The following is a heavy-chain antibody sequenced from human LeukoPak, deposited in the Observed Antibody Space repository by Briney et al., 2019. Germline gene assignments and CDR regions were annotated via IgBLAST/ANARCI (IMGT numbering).Heavy chain of an antibody. D-gene: IGHD4/OR15-4a*01. V-gene: IGHV4-59*01. J-gene: IGHJ4*02. CDR3: ARDAGATAY. CDR1: GVSISTEY. Sequence: SESLSLACPVSGVSISTEYCTSVRQPPGKRLELIEYIHYSGSTTYLPYRQSRVTISIDTSNNQFSLRLTSVTSADTAVHYCARDAGATAYWGQGALVTVSS. CDR2: IHYSGST.